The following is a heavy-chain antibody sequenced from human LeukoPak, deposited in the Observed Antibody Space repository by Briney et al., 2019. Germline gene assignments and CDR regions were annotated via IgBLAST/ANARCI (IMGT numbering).Heavy chain of an antibody. V-gene: IGHV3-30-3*01. D-gene: IGHD3-9*01. J-gene: IGHJ4*02. Sequence: GGSLRLSCAASGFTFSSYAMHWVRQAPGKGLEWVAVISYDGSNKYYADSVKGRFTISRDNSKNTLYLQMNSLRAEDMFFFHSEDGIRDFDWLPLDYWGQGTLVTVSS. CDR3: EDGIRDFDWLPLDY. CDR2: ISYDGSNK. CDR1: GFTFSSYA.